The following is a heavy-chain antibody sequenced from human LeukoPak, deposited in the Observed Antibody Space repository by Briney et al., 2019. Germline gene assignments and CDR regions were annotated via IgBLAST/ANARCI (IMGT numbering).Heavy chain of an antibody. V-gene: IGHV4-34*01. D-gene: IGHD1-14*01. J-gene: IGHJ4*02. Sequence: PSETLSLTCAVYGGSFSGYYWSWIRQPPGKGLEWIGEINHSGSTNYNPSLKSRVTISVDTSKNQFSLKLSSVTAADTAVYYCARGDPLPGPYCFDYWGQGTLVTVSS. CDR2: INHSGST. CDR3: ARGDPLPGPYCFDY. CDR1: GGSFSGYY.